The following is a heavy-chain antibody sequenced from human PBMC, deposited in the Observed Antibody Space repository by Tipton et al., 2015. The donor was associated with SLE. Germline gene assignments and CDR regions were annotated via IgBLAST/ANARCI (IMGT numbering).Heavy chain of an antibody. D-gene: IGHD6-13*01. V-gene: IGHV3-74*01. Sequence: SLRLSCAASGFTFSSYWMHWVRQAPGEGLVWVSRINEDGSITSYEDSVKGRFTISRDNAKNTLYMQVNGLTAEDTAVYYCATEAAAGTSFDYWGQGTLVTVSS. J-gene: IGHJ4*02. CDR1: GFTFSSYW. CDR2: INEDGSIT. CDR3: ATEAAAGTSFDY.